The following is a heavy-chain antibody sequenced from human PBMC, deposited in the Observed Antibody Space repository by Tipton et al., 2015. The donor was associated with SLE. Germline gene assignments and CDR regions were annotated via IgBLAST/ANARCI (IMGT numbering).Heavy chain of an antibody. Sequence: QLVQSGAEVKPSETLSLNCAVSGYSISSGYYWGWIRQPPGKGLEWIGSIHHSGNTYYNPSLKSRVTISVDTSKNQFSLKLSTVTAADTAIYYCARQEDIRVADYALGAFDIWGQGTMVTVSS. D-gene: IGHD2-15*01. CDR3: ARQEDIRVADYALGAFDI. V-gene: IGHV4-38-2*01. CDR2: IHHSGNT. J-gene: IGHJ3*02. CDR1: GYSISSGYY.